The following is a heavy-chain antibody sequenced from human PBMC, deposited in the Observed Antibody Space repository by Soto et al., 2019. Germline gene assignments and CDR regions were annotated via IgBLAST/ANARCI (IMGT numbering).Heavy chain of an antibody. V-gene: IGHV3-72*01. J-gene: IGHJ4*02. CDR2: IRDRVHSYST. CDR1: GLTFSDHY. Sequence: LRLSCAFSGLTFSDHYMGWVRQAPGKGLDWVGRIRDRVHSYSTEYAASVKGRFTISRDDSRNSLYLQMNSLKMEDTAVFYCVSLWSVTGSRDYWGRGTLFTVSS. CDR3: VSLWSVTGSRDY. D-gene: IGHD1-20*01.